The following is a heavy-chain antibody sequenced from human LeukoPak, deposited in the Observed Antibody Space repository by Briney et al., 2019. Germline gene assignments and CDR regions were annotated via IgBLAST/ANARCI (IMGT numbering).Heavy chain of an antibody. CDR2: ISYDGSNK. J-gene: IGHJ4*02. V-gene: IGHV3-30-3*01. Sequence: GSLRLSCAASGFTFSSYAMHWVRQAPGKGLEWVAVISYDGSNKYYADSVKGRFTISRDNSKNTLYLQMNSLRAEDTAVYYCARGPYGSGSYPYYFDYWGRGTLVTVSS. CDR3: ARGPYGSGSYPYYFDY. CDR1: GFTFSSYA. D-gene: IGHD3-10*01.